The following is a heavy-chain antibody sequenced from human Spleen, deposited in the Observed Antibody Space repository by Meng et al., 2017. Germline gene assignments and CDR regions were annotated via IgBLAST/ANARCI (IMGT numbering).Heavy chain of an antibody. CDR2: ISGSGGET. Sequence: GGSLRLSCAASGFTFNDYAINWVRQAPGKGLEWVSAISGSGGETYDADSVKGRFTISRDNSRNLVYLHMSSLRAENTALYYCAKELGYCSSTGCYGYYYYYGMDVWGQGTTVTVSS. CDR1: GFTFNDYA. D-gene: IGHD2-2*01. V-gene: IGHV3-23*01. CDR3: AKELGYCSSTGCYGYYYYYGMDV. J-gene: IGHJ6*02.